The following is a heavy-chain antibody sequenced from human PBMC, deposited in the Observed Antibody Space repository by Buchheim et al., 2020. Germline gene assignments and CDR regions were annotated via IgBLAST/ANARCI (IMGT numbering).Heavy chain of an antibody. CDR1: GFTFSSYG. CDR2: ISYDGSNK. J-gene: IGHJ3*02. D-gene: IGHD3-16*01. CDR3: AKATKGDPEDI. Sequence: QVQLVESGGGVVQPGRSLRLSCAASGFTFSSYGMHWVRQAPGKGLEWVAVISYDGSNKYYADSVKGRFTISRDNSKNTLYLQMNSLRAEDTAVYYCAKATKGDPEDIWGQGT. V-gene: IGHV3-30*18.